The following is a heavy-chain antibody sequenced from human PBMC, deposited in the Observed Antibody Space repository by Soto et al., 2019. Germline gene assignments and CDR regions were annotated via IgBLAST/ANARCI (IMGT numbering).Heavy chain of an antibody. J-gene: IGHJ4*02. CDR2: IYYSGST. Sequence: SETLSLTCTVSGGSISSSSYYWGWIRQPPGKGLEWIGSIYYSGSTYYNPSLKSRVTISVDTSKNQFSLKLSSVTAADTAVYYCASLIIWSGYSFDYWGQGTLVTVSS. D-gene: IGHD3-3*01. V-gene: IGHV4-39*01. CDR3: ASLIIWSGYSFDY. CDR1: GGSISSSSYY.